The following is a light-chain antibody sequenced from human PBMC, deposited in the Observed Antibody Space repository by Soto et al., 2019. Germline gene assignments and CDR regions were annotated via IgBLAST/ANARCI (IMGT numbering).Light chain of an antibody. Sequence: QSALTQPASVSGSPGQSITISCTGTSNDVGGYNYVSWYQQHPGKAPKLMIYDVSNRPSGVSNRFSGSKSVNTASLTISGLQAEDEADYYCGSYTSSSTVFVGGTKLTVL. CDR2: DVS. J-gene: IGLJ2*01. V-gene: IGLV2-14*03. CDR1: SNDVGGYNY. CDR3: GSYTSSSTV.